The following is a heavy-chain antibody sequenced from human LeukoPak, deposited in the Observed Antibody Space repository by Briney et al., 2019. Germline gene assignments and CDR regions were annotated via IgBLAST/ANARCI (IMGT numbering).Heavy chain of an antibody. CDR2: ISYDGSNK. J-gene: IGHJ2*01. D-gene: IGHD2-2*01. V-gene: IGHV3-30-3*01. Sequence: GGSLRLSCAASGFTFSSYAMHWVRQAPGKGLEWVAVISYDGSNKYYADSVKGRFTISRDNSKNCLYVHMNSLRAEDTAVYYCAKESRDCSSTSCQGYFDLWGRGTLVTVSS. CDR3: AKESRDCSSTSCQGYFDL. CDR1: GFTFSSYA.